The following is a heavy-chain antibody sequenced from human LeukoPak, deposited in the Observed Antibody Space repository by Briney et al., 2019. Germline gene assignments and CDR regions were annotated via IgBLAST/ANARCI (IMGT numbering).Heavy chain of an antibody. Sequence: GGSLRLSCAASGFTFSRYWMTWVRQAPGKGLEWVANIKQDGSEKYYVDSVKGRFTISRDNAKNSLYLQMNSLKTEDTAVYYCTTDGVGVEGATYDNWGQGTLVSVSS. J-gene: IGHJ4*02. V-gene: IGHV3-7*03. D-gene: IGHD1-26*01. CDR3: TTDGVGVEGATYDN. CDR2: IKQDGSEK. CDR1: GFTFSRYW.